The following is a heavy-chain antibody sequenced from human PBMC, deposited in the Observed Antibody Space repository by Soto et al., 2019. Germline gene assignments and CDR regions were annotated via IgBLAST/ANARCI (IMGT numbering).Heavy chain of an antibody. CDR2: IYYTGGT. CDR1: VGSIGSTDSY. J-gene: IGHJ1*01. Sequence: QVQLQESGPGLVEPSQTLSLTCTGSVGSIGSTDSYWIWIRRPPGKGLEWIGYIYYTGGTFYNPSLTSRLTISLETSSNQFSLTLTSVTATDTGIYYCALGVSGCAEYFQHWGPGTLVAVSS. D-gene: IGHD6-25*01. V-gene: IGHV4-30-4*08. CDR3: ALGVSGCAEYFQH.